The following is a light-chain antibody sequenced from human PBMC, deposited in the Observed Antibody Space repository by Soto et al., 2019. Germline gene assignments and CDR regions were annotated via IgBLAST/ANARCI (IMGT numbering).Light chain of an antibody. CDR2: GAS. J-gene: IGKJ1*01. Sequence: EIVMTQSPATLSVSPGERATLSCRASQSVSSNLAWYQQKPGQAPRLLIYGASTRATGIPARFSGSGSGTEVPLTISSLQSQDFAAYYCQQYNNWPKTFGQGTKVEIK. V-gene: IGKV3-15*01. CDR1: QSVSSN. CDR3: QQYNNWPKT.